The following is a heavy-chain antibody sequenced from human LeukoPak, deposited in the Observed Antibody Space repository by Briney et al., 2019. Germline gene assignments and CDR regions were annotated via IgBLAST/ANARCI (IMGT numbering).Heavy chain of an antibody. Sequence: GGSLRLSFAASGFTFRNSWMRWVGHAPGKGRWWVSRINSDESSTSTSYADSVKGRFTISRDNAKNTLCLQMDSLRAEDTAVYYCARVGDGPSSGYSDYWGQGTLVTVSS. CDR2: INSDESSTST. V-gene: IGHV3-74*01. CDR1: GFTFRNSW. D-gene: IGHD2-15*01. J-gene: IGHJ4*02. CDR3: ARVGDGPSSGYSDY.